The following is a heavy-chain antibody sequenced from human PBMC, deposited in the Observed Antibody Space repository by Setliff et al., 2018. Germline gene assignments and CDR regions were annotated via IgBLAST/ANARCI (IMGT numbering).Heavy chain of an antibody. J-gene: IGHJ6*03. CDR2: IQTSGTT. Sequence: ASETLSLTCTLSGGSISSGNYYWSWIRQHAGKGLEWIGHIQTSGTTNYNPSLKSRVTISVDTSKNQFSLKLSAVTAADTAVYFCAREDGPNYYYYYMDIWGKGTTVTVSS. CDR3: AREDGPNYYYYYMDI. CDR1: GGSISSGNYY. V-gene: IGHV4-61*09. D-gene: IGHD2-8*01.